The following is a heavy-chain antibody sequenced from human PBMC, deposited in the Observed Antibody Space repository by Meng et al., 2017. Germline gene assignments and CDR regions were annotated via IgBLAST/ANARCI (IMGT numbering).Heavy chain of an antibody. CDR2: INTKPGNP. V-gene: IGHV7-4-1*02. CDR1: VYTLPMFG. Sequence: QVQLCSSWSWLRKPGASVKVSWRSSVYTLPMFGLNWVRDAAGQGLEWMGWINTKPGNPPYAQGFTGRFVFSLDTSVSTAYLQISRLNAEDTAVYYCARLVASTLGQLFDPWGQGTLVTVSS. CDR3: ARLVASTLGQLFDP. J-gene: IGHJ5*02. D-gene: IGHD2-15*01.